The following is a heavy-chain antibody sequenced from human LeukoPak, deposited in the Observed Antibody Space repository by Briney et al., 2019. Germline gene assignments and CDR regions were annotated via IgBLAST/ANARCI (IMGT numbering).Heavy chain of an antibody. J-gene: IGHJ3*02. V-gene: IGHV1-8*01. D-gene: IGHD1-26*01. CDR1: GYTFTSYD. CDR2: MNPNSGNT. Sequence: GASVKVSCNASGYTFTSYDINWVRQATGQGLEWMGWMNPNSGNTGYAQKFQGRVTMTRNTSISTAYMELSSLRSEDTAVYYCARVGGSYHFGEAFDIWGQETMVTVSS. CDR3: ARVGGSYHFGEAFDI.